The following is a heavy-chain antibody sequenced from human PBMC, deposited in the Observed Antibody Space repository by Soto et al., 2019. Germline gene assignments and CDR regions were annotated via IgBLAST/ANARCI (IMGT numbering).Heavy chain of an antibody. CDR3: ARQCTDCIYYYYCGMDV. CDR1: GYSFTSYW. D-gene: IGHD2-21*02. CDR2: IDPSDSYT. J-gene: IGHJ6*02. Sequence: GESLKISCKGSGYSFTSYWISWVRQMPGKGLEWMGRIDPSDSYTNYSPSFQGHVTISADKSISTAYLQWSSLKASDTAMYYCARQCTDCIYYYYCGMDVWGQGTTVTVYS. V-gene: IGHV5-10-1*01.